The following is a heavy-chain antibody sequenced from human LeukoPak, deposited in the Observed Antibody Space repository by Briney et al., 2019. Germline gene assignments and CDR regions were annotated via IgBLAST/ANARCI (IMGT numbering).Heavy chain of an antibody. CDR2: IKQDETEK. J-gene: IGHJ4*02. CDR1: GVTFSLHS. D-gene: IGHD6-19*01. Sequence: GGSLRLSCAASGVTFSLHSMTWVRQAPGKGLEWVANIKQDETEKYYVGSVEGRFTISRDNAKNSLYLQMNSLRADDTAVYYCATEGGSGWSLDYWGRGTLVTVSS. CDR3: ATEGGSGWSLDY. V-gene: IGHV3-7*03.